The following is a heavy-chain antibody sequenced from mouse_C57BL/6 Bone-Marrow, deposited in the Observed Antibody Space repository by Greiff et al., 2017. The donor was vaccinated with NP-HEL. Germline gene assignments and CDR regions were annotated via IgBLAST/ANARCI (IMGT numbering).Heavy chain of an antibody. J-gene: IGHJ2*01. D-gene: IGHD4-1*01. CDR3: ARPENWDDFDY. V-gene: IGHV1-78*01. CDR2: IYPRDGST. CDR1: GYTFTDHT. Sequence: QVQLQQSDAELVKPGASVKLSCKASGYTFTDHTIHWMKQRPEQGLEWIGYIYPRDGSTKYNEKFKGKATLTADKSSSTAYMQLNSLTSEDSAVYVCARPENWDDFDYWGQGTTLTVSS.